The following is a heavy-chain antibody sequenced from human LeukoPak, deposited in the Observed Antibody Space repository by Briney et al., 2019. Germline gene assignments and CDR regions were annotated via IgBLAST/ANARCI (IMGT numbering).Heavy chain of an antibody. Sequence: SETLSLACAVYGGSFSGYYWSWIRQPPGKGLEWIGEINHSGSTNYNPSLKSRVTISVDTSKNQFSLKLNSVTAADTAVYYCARARGSYRPYYYGMDVWGQGTTVTVSS. D-gene: IGHD1-26*01. CDR1: GGSFSGYY. J-gene: IGHJ6*02. CDR3: ARARGSYRPYYYGMDV. V-gene: IGHV4-34*01. CDR2: INHSGST.